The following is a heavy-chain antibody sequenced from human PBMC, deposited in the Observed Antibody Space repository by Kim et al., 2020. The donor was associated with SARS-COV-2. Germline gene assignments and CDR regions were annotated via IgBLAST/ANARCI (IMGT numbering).Heavy chain of an antibody. CDR1: GFTFSDSA. V-gene: IGHV3-73*01. CDR3: TRVSGTTLGCGYAFD. J-gene: IGHJ3*02. CDR2: IKSKTNGYAT. D-gene: IGHD1-1*01. Sequence: GGSLRLSCAASGFTFSDSAMHWVRQAPGKGLEWVGRIKSKTNGYATAYAASVKGRFTISRDDSKNTPYLQMNSLKTEDTAVYYCTRVSGTTLGCGYAFD.